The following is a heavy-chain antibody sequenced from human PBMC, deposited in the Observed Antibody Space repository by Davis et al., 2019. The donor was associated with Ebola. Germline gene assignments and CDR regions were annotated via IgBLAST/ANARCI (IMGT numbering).Heavy chain of an antibody. CDR1: GYTFTGYY. CDR2: INPNSGGT. V-gene: IGHV1-2*06. CDR3: ARDVTTQVGLDY. D-gene: IGHD3-22*01. J-gene: IGHJ4*02. Sequence: ASVKVSCKASGYTFTGYYMHWVRQAPGQGLEWMGRINPNSGGTNYAQKFQGRVTMTRDTSISTAYMELSRLRSDDTAVYYCARDVTTQVGLDYWGQGTLVTVSS.